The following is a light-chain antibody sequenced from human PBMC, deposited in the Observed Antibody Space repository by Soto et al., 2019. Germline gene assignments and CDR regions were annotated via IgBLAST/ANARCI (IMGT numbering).Light chain of an antibody. V-gene: IGLV2-14*01. Sequence: QSVLTQPISVSGFPGQSITISCTGNSNDIGSYDYVCWYQQHPGKAPRLLIHGVHNRSPGISGSKSGNTAALTVSGLQAEDEAYYYCSSYAGRSMYVFGTGTKVTVL. CDR3: SSYAGRSMYV. CDR2: GVH. CDR1: SNDIGSYDY. J-gene: IGLJ1*01.